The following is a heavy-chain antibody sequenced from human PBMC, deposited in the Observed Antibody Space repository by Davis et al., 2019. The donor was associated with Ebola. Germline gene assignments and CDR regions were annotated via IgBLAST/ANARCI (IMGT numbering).Heavy chain of an antibody. J-gene: IGHJ4*02. CDR2: ISASGGST. V-gene: IGHV3-23*01. D-gene: IGHD6-6*01. CDR3: AKLGYSSSPY. CDR1: GFTFSNYA. Sequence: PGGSLRLSCAASGFTFSNYAMSWVRQAPGKGLEWVSVISASGGSTYYADSVKGQFTISRDNSKNTLHLQMNSLRAEDTAVYYCAKLGYSSSPYWGQGTLVTVSS.